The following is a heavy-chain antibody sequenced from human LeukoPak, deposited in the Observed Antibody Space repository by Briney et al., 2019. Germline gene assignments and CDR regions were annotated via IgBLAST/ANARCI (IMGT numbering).Heavy chain of an antibody. D-gene: IGHD2-8*01. CDR1: GGSFSGYY. CDR3: ARANSIVLMVYARPFDY. CDR2: INHSGST. V-gene: IGHV4-34*01. Sequence: PSETLSLTCAVYGGSFSGYYWSWIRQPPGKGLEWIGEINHSGSTNYNPSLKSRVTISVDTSKNQSSLKLSSVTAADTAVYYCARANSIVLMVYARPFDYWGQGTLVTVSS. J-gene: IGHJ4*02.